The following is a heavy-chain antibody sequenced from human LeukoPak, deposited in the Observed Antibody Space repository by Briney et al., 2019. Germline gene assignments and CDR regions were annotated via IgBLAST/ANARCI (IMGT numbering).Heavy chain of an antibody. D-gene: IGHD5-18*01. J-gene: IGHJ3*02. CDR2: IYHSGST. CDR1: GYSISSGYY. CDR3: ARLRWFPRGYSYGYGAFDI. Sequence: PSETLSLTCAVSGYSISSGYYWGWIRQPPGKGLEWIGSIYHSGSTSYNPSLKSRVTISVDTPKNHFSLKQRSVTAAATAVYYCARLRWFPRGYSYGYGAFDIWGQGTMVTVSS. V-gene: IGHV4-38-2*01.